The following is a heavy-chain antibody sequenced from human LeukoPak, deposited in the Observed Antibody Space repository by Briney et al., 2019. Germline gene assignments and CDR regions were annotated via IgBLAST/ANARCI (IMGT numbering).Heavy chain of an antibody. CDR2: ISSSSSYI. CDR3: ARSGSEVAGTAYFQH. CDR1: GFTFSSYS. V-gene: IGHV3-21*01. D-gene: IGHD6-19*01. J-gene: IGHJ1*01. Sequence: PGGSQRLSCAASGFTFSSYSMNWVRQAPGKGLEWVSSISSSSSYIYYADSVKGRFTISRDNAKNSLYLQMNSLRAEDTAVYYCARSGSEVAGTAYFQHWGQGTLVTVSS.